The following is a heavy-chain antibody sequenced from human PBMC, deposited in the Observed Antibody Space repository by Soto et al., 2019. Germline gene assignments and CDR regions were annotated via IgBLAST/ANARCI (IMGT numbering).Heavy chain of an antibody. D-gene: IGHD1-26*01. J-gene: IGHJ6*03. V-gene: IGHV5-51*01. CDR2: IHPGDSDT. CDR3: ARHLVGPGTPYCMDV. Sequence: VKTSCKRSVSKLRRHWFRSVRQKPEKGLEWMGIIHPGDSDTRYSPSFQGQVTISADKSISTAYLQWSSLKASDTAMYYCARHLVGPGTPYCMDVWGKGTTVTVSS. CDR1: VSKLRRHW.